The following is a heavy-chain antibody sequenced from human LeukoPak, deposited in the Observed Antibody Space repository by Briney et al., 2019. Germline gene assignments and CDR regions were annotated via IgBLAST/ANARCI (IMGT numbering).Heavy chain of an antibody. Sequence: LTGGSPRLSCAGSGFSFNNYAMYWVRQALGKGLEWVSALSSSGLSPYYADSVKGRFSISRDISKNTLYLQMNSLRAEDTAVYYCTKAGPDTYAFDIWGQGTKVTVSS. CDR1: GFSFNNYA. V-gene: IGHV3-23*01. CDR2: LSSSGLSP. D-gene: IGHD2/OR15-2a*01. CDR3: TKAGPDTYAFDI. J-gene: IGHJ3*02.